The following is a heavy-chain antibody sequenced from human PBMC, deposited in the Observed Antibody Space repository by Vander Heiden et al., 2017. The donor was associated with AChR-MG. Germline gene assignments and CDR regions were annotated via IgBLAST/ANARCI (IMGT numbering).Heavy chain of an antibody. CDR1: GGSISCGDYY. V-gene: IGHV4-30-4*01. Sequence: QVQLQESGPGLVKPSQTLSLTCTVSGGSISCGDYYWRWIRQPPGEGLEWIGYIYYSGSTYYNPALNSRVTISVDTSKNQFSLKLRSVTAADTAVYYCARDRGGHGAIDYWGQGTLVTVSS. D-gene: IGHD3-10*01. CDR2: IYYSGST. J-gene: IGHJ4*02. CDR3: ARDRGGHGAIDY.